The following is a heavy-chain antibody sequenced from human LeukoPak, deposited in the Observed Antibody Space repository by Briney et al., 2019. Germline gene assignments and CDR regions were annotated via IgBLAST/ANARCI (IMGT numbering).Heavy chain of an antibody. CDR3: AKSGWPIFHNWFDP. V-gene: IGHV1-18*01. D-gene: IGHD6-19*01. Sequence: ASVKVSCKASGYTFTSYGISWVRQAPGQGLEWMGWISAYNGNTSYAQKLQGRVTMTTDTSTSTAYMELRSLRSDDTAVYYCAKSGWPIFHNWFDPWGQGTLVTVSS. CDR2: ISAYNGNT. J-gene: IGHJ5*02. CDR1: GYTFTSYG.